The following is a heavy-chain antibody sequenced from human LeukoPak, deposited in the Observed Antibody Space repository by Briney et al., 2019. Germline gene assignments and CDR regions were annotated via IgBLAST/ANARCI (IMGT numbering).Heavy chain of an antibody. J-gene: IGHJ4*02. CDR3: AKDRTLGYYDSSGLNY. V-gene: IGHV3-30*02. CDR1: GFTFSIYG. D-gene: IGHD3-22*01. Sequence: GGSLRLSCAASGFTFSIYGMHWVRQAPGKGLEWVAFIRYDGSNKYYADSVKGRFTISRDNSKNTLYLQMNSLRAEDTAVYYCAKDRTLGYYDSSGLNYWGQGTLVAVSS. CDR2: IRYDGSNK.